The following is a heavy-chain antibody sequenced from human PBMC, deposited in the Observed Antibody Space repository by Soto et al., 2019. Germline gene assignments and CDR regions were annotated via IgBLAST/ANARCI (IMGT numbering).Heavy chain of an antibody. CDR3: ARGIRSEERSNFVPLTVTTDLYYFDY. V-gene: IGHV4-34*01. D-gene: IGHD4-17*01. J-gene: IGHJ4*02. CDR1: GGSFSGYY. CDR2: INHSGST. Sequence: SETLSLTCAVYGGSFSGYYWSWIRQPPGKGLEWIGEINHSGSTNYNPSLKSRVTISVDTSKNQFSLKLSSVTAADTAVYYCARGIRSEERSNFVPLTVTTDLYYFDYWGQGTLVTVSS.